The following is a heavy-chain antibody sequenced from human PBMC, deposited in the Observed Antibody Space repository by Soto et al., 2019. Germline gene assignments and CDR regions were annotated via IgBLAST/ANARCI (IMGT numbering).Heavy chain of an antibody. Sequence: SETLSLTCTVSGASISSSSYYWGWIRQPPGKGLEWIGSIYYSGSTYYNPSLKSRVTISVDTSKNQFSLKLSSVTAADTAVYYCARQGAVAATSGYYYYGMDVWGQGTTVT. CDR3: ARQGAVAATSGYYYYGMDV. D-gene: IGHD2-15*01. V-gene: IGHV4-39*01. J-gene: IGHJ6*02. CDR2: IYYSGST. CDR1: GASISSSSYY.